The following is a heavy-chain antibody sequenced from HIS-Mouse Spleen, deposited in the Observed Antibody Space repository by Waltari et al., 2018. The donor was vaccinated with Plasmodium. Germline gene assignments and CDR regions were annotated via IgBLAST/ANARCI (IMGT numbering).Heavy chain of an antibody. CDR1: GGSFSGYY. CDR3: ARVTSSGVYWYFDL. CDR2: INHSGST. J-gene: IGHJ2*01. V-gene: IGHV4-34*01. D-gene: IGHD3-3*01. Sequence: QVQLQQWGAGLLKPSETLPLTCAVYGGSFSGYYWSWIRQPPGKGLEWIGEINHSGSTNYNPSLKSRVTISVDTSKNQFSLKLSSVTAADTAVYYCARVTSSGVYWYFDLWGRGTLVTVSS.